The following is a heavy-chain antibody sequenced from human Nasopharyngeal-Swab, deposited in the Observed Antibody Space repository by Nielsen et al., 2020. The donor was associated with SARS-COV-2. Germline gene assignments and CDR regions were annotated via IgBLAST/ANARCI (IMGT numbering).Heavy chain of an antibody. CDR1: GGSISSSSYY. J-gene: IGHJ4*02. CDR3: ASFILTGYPWY. CDR2: IYYSGST. Sequence: GSLRLSCTVSGGSISSSSYYWGWIRQPPGKGLEWIGSIYYSGSTYYNPSLKSRVTISVDTSKNQFSLKLSSVTAADTAVYYCASFILTGYPWYWGQGTLVTVSS. V-gene: IGHV4-39*01. D-gene: IGHD3-9*01.